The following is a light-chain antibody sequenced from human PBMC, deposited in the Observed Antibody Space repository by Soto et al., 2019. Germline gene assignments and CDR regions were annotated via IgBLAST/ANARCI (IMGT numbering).Light chain of an antibody. CDR2: GNS. CDR1: SSNFGAGYD. V-gene: IGLV1-40*01. J-gene: IGLJ2*01. CDR3: QSYDSSLSGVV. Sequence: QSVLTQPPSVSGAPGQRVTISCTGSSSNFGAGYDVHWYRQLPGTAPKLLIYGNSNRPSGVPDRFSGSKSGTSASLAITGLQAEDEADYYCQSYDSSLSGVVFGGGTKVTVL.